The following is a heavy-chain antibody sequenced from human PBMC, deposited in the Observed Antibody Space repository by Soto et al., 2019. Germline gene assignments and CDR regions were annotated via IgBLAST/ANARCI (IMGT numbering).Heavy chain of an antibody. CDR3: ARELETGTILFHNYYYRMDV. V-gene: IGHV1-69*13. D-gene: IGHD1-7*01. CDR2: IIPIFGTA. CDR1: GGTFSSYA. Sequence: SVKVSCKASGGTFSSYAISCVRQAPGQGLEWMGGIIPIFGTANYAQKFQGRVTITADESTSTAYMELSSLRSEDTAVYYCARELETGTILFHNYYYRMDVWGQGNTVTVSS. J-gene: IGHJ6*02.